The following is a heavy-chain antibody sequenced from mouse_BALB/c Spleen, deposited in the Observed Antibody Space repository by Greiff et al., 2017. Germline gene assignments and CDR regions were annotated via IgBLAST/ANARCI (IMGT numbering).Heavy chain of an antibody. Sequence: VQRVESGPGLVAPSQSLSITCTVSGFSLTGYGVNWVRQPPGKGLEWLGMIWGDGSTDYNSALKSRLSISKDNSKSQVFLKMNSLQTDDTARYYCARDRGLRSWYFDVWGAGTTVTVSS. CDR3: ARDRGLRSWYFDV. CDR1: GFSLTGYG. D-gene: IGHD1-1*01. V-gene: IGHV2-6-7*01. CDR2: IWGDGST. J-gene: IGHJ1*01.